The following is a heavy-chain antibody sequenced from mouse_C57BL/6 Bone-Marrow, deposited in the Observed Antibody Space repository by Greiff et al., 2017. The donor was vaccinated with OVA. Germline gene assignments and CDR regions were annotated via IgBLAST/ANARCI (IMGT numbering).Heavy chain of an antibody. Sequence: QVQLQQSGPELVKPGASVKLSCKASGYTFTSYDINWVKQRPGQGLEWIGWIYPRDGSTEYNEKFKGKATLTVDTSSSTAYMELHSLTSEDSAVYFCARSRYYYAMDYWGQGTSVTVSS. CDR3: ARSRYYYAMDY. CDR1: GYTFTSYD. CDR2: IYPRDGST. V-gene: IGHV1-85*01. J-gene: IGHJ4*01.